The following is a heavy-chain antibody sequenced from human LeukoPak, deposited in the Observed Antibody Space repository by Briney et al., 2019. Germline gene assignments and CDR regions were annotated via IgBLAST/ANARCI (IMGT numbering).Heavy chain of an antibody. CDR1: GGSISSGGYY. D-gene: IGHD6-13*01. Sequence: SETLSLTCTVSGGSISSGGYYWSWIRQHPGKGLEWIGYIYYSGSTYYNPSLKSRVTISVDTSKNQFSLKLSSVTAADTAVYYGGSRIAAAGTGGDYGGQGPLVTVPS. J-gene: IGHJ4*02. CDR2: IYYSGST. V-gene: IGHV4-31*03. CDR3: GSRIAAAGTGGDY.